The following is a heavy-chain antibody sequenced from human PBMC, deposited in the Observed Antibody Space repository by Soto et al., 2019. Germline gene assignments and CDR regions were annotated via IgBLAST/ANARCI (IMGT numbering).Heavy chain of an antibody. V-gene: IGHV3-7*01. CDR2: IKQDGSEK. Sequence: GGSLRLSCAASGFTFSTSYMTWVRQAPGKGLEWVANIKQDGSEKDYVDSVKGRFTISRDNAKDSLYLQMDSLRAEDTAVYYCASEKAYGNYVQEFDYWGQGTLVTVSS. D-gene: IGHD4-4*01. J-gene: IGHJ4*02. CDR3: ASEKAYGNYVQEFDY. CDR1: GFTFSTSY.